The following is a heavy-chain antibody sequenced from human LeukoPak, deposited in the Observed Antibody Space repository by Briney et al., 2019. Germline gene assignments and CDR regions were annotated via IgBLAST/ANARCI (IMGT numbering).Heavy chain of an antibody. CDR2: ISGSGGST. V-gene: IGHV3-23*01. CDR1: GFTFNSYA. J-gene: IGHJ3*02. CDR3: AKVGDYDILTGLTHDAFDI. D-gene: IGHD3-9*01. Sequence: GGSLRLSCAASGFTFNSYAMSWVRQAPGKGLEWVSAISGSGGSTYYADSVKGRFTISRDNSKNTLYLQMNSLRAEDTAVYYCAKVGDYDILTGLTHDAFDIWGQGTMVTVSS.